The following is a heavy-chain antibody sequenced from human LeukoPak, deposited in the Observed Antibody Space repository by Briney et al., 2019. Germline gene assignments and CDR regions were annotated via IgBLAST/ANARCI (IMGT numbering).Heavy chain of an antibody. J-gene: IGHJ4*02. CDR2: ISAYNGNT. D-gene: IGHD1-7*01. CDR1: GYTFTNYD. CDR3: ARVYGITGTTARREPFDY. Sequence: ASVKVSCKASGYTFTNYDISWVRQAPGQGLEWMGWISAYNGNTNYAQKLQGRVTMTTDTSTSTAYMELRSLRSDDTAVYYCARVYGITGTTARREPFDYWGQGTLVTVSS. V-gene: IGHV1-18*01.